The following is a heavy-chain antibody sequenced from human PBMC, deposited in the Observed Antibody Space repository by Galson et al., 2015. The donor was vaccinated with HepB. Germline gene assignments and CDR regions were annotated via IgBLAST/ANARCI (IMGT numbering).Heavy chain of an antibody. V-gene: IGHV3-33*08. D-gene: IGHD3-3*01. CDR3: ARDRGDFFYLDY. J-gene: IGHJ4*02. CDR2: IWYDGTNK. CDR1: GFTFSTYG. Sequence: SLRLSCAASGFTFSTYGMHWVRQAPGKGLERVAFIWYDGTNKYYADSVRGRFTISRDNSKNTLFLQMNSLRAEDTAVYYCARDRGDFFYLDYWGRGTLVTVSS.